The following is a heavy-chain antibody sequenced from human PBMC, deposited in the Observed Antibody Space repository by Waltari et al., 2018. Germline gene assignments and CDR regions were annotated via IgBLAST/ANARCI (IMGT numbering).Heavy chain of an antibody. Sequence: QEQLVESGGGVVPPGQSLQLSCAASGFPFKPSSLHWVRQAPGRGLQWVAVISSNGNTKYYADAVKGRFTISRDNSRNILHLQMNSLRPEDTAVYFCARVWRDFFYYSMDVWGQGTTVTVS. CDR2: ISSNGNTK. CDR3: ARVWRDFFYYSMDV. CDR1: GFPFKPSS. V-gene: IGHV3-30*16. J-gene: IGHJ6*03.